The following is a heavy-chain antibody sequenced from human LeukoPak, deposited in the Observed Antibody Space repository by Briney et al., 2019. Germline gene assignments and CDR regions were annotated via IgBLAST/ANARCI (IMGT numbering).Heavy chain of an antibody. J-gene: IGHJ4*02. Sequence: SETLSLTCTVSGGSISSSSYYWGWLRQPPGQGLEWFGSIYYSGRTYYNPSLKSRVTISVDTSKNQSSLKLSSVTAADTAVYYCARSAIAVAGMFDYWGQGTLVTVSS. CDR2: IYYSGRT. CDR1: GGSISSSSYY. D-gene: IGHD6-19*01. V-gene: IGHV4-39*01. CDR3: ARSAIAVAGMFDY.